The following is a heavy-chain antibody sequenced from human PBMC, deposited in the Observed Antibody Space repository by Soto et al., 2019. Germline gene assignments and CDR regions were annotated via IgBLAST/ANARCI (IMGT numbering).Heavy chain of an antibody. CDR3: ASSPKKDAFDI. Sequence: GGSLRLSCAASGFTFSSYSMNWVRQAPGKGLEWVSYISSSSSTIYYADSVKGRFTISRDNAKNSLYLQMNSLRAEDTAVYYCASSPKKDAFDIWGQGTMVTVSS. V-gene: IGHV3-48*01. CDR1: GFTFSSYS. J-gene: IGHJ3*02. CDR2: ISSSSSTI.